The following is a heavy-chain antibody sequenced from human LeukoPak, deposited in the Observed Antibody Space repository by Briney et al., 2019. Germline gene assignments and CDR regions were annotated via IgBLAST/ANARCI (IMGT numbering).Heavy chain of an antibody. CDR2: IYHSGST. Sequence: SETLSLTCAVSGGSISSGGYSWSWIRQPPGKGLEWIGYIYHSGSTYYNPSLKSRVTVSVNRSKNQFSLKLSSVTAADTAVYYCASGHVWGSYRYPYFDYWGQGTLVTVSS. V-gene: IGHV4-30-2*01. CDR3: ASGHVWGSYRYPYFDY. J-gene: IGHJ4*02. CDR1: GGSISSGGYS. D-gene: IGHD3-16*02.